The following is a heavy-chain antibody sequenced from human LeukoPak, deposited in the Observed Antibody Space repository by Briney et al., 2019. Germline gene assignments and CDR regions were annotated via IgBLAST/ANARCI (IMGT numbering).Heavy chain of an antibody. CDR2: ISYDGSNK. J-gene: IGHJ4*02. CDR3: ARGGTTVTRPITGPDY. D-gene: IGHD4-17*01. CDR1: GFTFSSYA. V-gene: IGHV3-30-3*01. Sequence: GGSLRLSCAASGFTFSSYAMHWVRQAPGKGLEWVAVISYDGSNKYYADSVKGRFTISRDNSKNTLYLQMNSLRAEDTAVYYCARGGTTVTRPITGPDYWGQGTLVTVSS.